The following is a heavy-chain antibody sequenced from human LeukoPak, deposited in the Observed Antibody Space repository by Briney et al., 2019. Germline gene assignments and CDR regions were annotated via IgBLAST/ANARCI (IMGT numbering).Heavy chain of an antibody. CDR2: ISSSGSTI. Sequence: PGGSLRLSCAASGFTFSSYEMNWVRQAPGKGLEWVSYISSSGSTIYYADSVKGRFTISRDNAKNSLYLQMNSLRAEDTAVYYCARGRMEYYYYGSGSYYSWFDPWGQGTLVTVSS. D-gene: IGHD3-10*01. CDR1: GFTFSSYE. V-gene: IGHV3-48*03. J-gene: IGHJ5*02. CDR3: ARGRMEYYYYGSGSYYSWFDP.